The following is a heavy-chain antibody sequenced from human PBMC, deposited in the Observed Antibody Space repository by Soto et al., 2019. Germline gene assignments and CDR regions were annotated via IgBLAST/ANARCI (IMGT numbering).Heavy chain of an antibody. CDR1: GFTFTAYA. CDR2: ISFDGTNK. Sequence: GGSLRLSCAASGFTFTAYAMHWVRQAPGKGLEWVATISFDGTNKFYADSVKGQFTISRDNSKTSLFLEMNSLRAEDTAVYYCARDRRGGTYYGTSYYYGMDVWGQGTTVPVSS. CDR3: ARDRRGGTYYGTSYYYGMDV. V-gene: IGHV3-30-3*01. D-gene: IGHD4-17*01. J-gene: IGHJ6*02.